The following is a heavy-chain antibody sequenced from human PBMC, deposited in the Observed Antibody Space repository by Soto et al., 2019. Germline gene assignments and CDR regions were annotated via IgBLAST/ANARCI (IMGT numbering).Heavy chain of an antibody. CDR3: ARGVGEVGATHYFDY. Sequence: QVQLVQSGAEVKKPGASVKVSCKASGYTFTSYYMHWVRQAPGQGLEWMGIINPSGGSTSYAQKFQGRVTMTRDTSTGTVYMELSSLRSEDTAVYYCARGVGEVGATHYFDYWGQGTLVTVSS. D-gene: IGHD1-26*01. CDR1: GYTFTSYY. J-gene: IGHJ4*02. CDR2: INPSGGST. V-gene: IGHV1-46*01.